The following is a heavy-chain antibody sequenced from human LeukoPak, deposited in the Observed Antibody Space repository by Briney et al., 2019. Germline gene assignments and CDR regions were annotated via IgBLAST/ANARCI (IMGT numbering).Heavy chain of an antibody. Sequence: SETLSLTCTVSGGSISSSSYYWGWIRQPPGKGLEWIGSIYYSGSTYYNPSLKSRVTISVDTSKNQFSLKLSSVTAADTAVYYCARGTPHSRWGQGTLVTVSS. CDR1: GGSISSSSYY. V-gene: IGHV4-39*07. D-gene: IGHD2-15*01. J-gene: IGHJ4*02. CDR3: ARGTPHSR. CDR2: IYYSGST.